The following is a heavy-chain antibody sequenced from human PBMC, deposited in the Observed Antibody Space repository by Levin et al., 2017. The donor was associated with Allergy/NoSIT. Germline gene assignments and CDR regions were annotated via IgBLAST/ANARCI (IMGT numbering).Heavy chain of an antibody. J-gene: IGHJ4*02. V-gene: IGHV1-18*01. Sequence: ASVKVSCKASGYTFTSYGISWVRQAPGQGLEWMGWISAFTGNTNYAQKFQGRVTMTTDTSTSTAYMELRSLRDVDTALYYCARDVPDYDFWSGSLGYDYWGQGTLVTVSS. CDR2: ISAFTGNT. CDR3: ARDVPDYDFWSGSLGYDY. D-gene: IGHD3-3*01. CDR1: GYTFTSYG.